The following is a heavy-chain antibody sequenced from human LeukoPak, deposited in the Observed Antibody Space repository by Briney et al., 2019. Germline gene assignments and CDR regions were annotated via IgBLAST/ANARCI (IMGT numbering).Heavy chain of an antibody. D-gene: IGHD3-16*01. V-gene: IGHV4-39*01. J-gene: IGHJ4*02. CDR3: ARQGLWRYASY. Sequence: SETLSLTCTVSGGSIGSRDFYWGWIRQPPGKGLEWIGGIYYSGSTYYNPSLKSRVTISVDTSKNRFSLKLRSVTAADTAVYYCARQGLWRYASYWGQGSLVTVSS. CDR1: GGSIGSRDFY. CDR2: IYYSGST.